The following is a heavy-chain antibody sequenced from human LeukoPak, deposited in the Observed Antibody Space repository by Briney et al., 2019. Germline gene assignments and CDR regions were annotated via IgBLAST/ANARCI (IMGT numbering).Heavy chain of an antibody. Sequence: PSETLSLTCTVSGDPISSYSWTWIRQPAGKGLEWIGRIHLSGSTDYKPSFKSRVNISLDKSKNQFSLKLNSVTAADSALYYCARGRLSVASIVAFDYWGQGALVAVSS. D-gene: IGHD6-19*01. CDR3: ARGRLSVASIVAFDY. CDR2: IHLSGST. V-gene: IGHV4-4*07. J-gene: IGHJ4*02. CDR1: GDPISSYS.